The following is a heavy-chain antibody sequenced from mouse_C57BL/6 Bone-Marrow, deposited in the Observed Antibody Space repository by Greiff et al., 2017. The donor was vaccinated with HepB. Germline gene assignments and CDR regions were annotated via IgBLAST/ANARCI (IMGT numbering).Heavy chain of an antibody. Sequence: VQLQQSGPELVKPGASVKISCKASGYAFSSSWMNWVKQRPGKGLEWIGRIYPGDGDTNYNGKFKGKATLTADKSSSTAYMQLSSLTSEDSAVYFCARRTFYSNPFAYWSQGTLVTVSA. CDR1: GYAFSSSW. V-gene: IGHV1-82*01. D-gene: IGHD2-5*01. CDR3: ARRTFYSNPFAY. CDR2: IYPGDGDT. J-gene: IGHJ3*01.